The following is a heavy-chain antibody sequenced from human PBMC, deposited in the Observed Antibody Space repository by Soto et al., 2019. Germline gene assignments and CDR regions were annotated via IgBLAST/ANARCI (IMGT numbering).Heavy chain of an antibody. Sequence: SQTLSLTCAISGDSVSSSSAAWNWIRQSTSGGLEWLGRTYYRSRWYNDYAVSVRSRITINPDTSKNQFSLHLNSVTPEDTAVYYCARVRAAGTYYYYGMDVWGQGTTVTVSS. J-gene: IGHJ6*02. D-gene: IGHD6-13*01. V-gene: IGHV6-1*01. CDR3: ARVRAAGTYYYYGMDV. CDR1: GDSVSSSSAA. CDR2: TYYRSRWYN.